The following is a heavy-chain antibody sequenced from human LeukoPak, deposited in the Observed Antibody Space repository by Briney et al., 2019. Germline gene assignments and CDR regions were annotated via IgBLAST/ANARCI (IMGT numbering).Heavy chain of an antibody. CDR3: ARHGSSNRPSRNYYYYYGMDV. D-gene: IGHD6-13*01. J-gene: IGHJ6*02. Sequence: GESLKISCKGSGYSFTSYWIGWVRPMPGKGLEWVGIIYPGDSDTRYSPSFQGQVTISADKSISTAYLQWSSLKASDTAMYYCARHGSSNRPSRNYYYYYGMDVWGQGTTVTVSS. CDR2: IYPGDSDT. CDR1: GYSFTSYW. V-gene: IGHV5-51*01.